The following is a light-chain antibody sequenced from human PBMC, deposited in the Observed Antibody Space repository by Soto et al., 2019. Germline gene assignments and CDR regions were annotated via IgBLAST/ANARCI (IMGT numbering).Light chain of an antibody. CDR3: QKYTGYSWK. Sequence: GDRVAITCRASQSISGWLAWYQQKPGKAPKLLIYKASTLKSGVPSRFSGSGLGTEFTLTISSLQSEDFATYYCQKYTGYSWKFGQGTKVDIK. CDR1: QSISGW. V-gene: IGKV1-5*03. J-gene: IGKJ1*01. CDR2: KAS.